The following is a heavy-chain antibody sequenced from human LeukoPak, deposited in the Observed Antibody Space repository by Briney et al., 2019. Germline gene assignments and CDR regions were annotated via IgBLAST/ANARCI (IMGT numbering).Heavy chain of an antibody. D-gene: IGHD6-13*01. CDR3: AKGLHIAAAGAVDY. CDR1: GFTFSSYS. Sequence: KPGGSLRLSCAASGFTFSSYSMNWVRQAPGKGLEWVSSISSSSSYIYYADSVKGRFTISRDNAKNSLYLQMNSLRAEDTAVYYCAKGLHIAAAGAVDYWGQGTLVTVSS. J-gene: IGHJ4*02. V-gene: IGHV3-21*01. CDR2: ISSSSSYI.